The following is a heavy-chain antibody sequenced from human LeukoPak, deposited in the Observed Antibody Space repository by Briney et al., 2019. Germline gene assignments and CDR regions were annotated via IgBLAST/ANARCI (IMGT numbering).Heavy chain of an antibody. CDR2: IYTSGGT. V-gene: IGHV4-4*07. Sequence: PSETLSLTCAVSGVSISGYYWSWIRQPPGKGLEWVGRIYTSGGTTDNPSPKSGGTMSVDTTNNKFSLKLSSVTAADTTVYYCWAQGYIVVVPATKGGGPDNSYYFLDVWGKGTTVTISS. CDR1: GVSISGYY. CDR3: WAQGYIVVVPATKGGGPDNSYYFLDV. J-gene: IGHJ6*03. D-gene: IGHD2-2*01.